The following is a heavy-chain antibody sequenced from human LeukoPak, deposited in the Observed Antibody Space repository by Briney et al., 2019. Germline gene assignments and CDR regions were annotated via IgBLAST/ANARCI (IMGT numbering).Heavy chain of an antibody. CDR2: IYYSGST. D-gene: IGHD3-22*01. J-gene: IGHJ4*02. Sequence: SETLSLTCTVSGGSFSSGSYYWSWIRQPPGKGLEWIGYIYYSGSTNYNPSLKSRVTISVDTSKNQFSLKLSSVTAADTAVYYCARVGDAYYYDSSGSFDYWGQGTLVTVSS. CDR1: GGSFSSGSYY. V-gene: IGHV4-61*01. CDR3: ARVGDAYYYDSSGSFDY.